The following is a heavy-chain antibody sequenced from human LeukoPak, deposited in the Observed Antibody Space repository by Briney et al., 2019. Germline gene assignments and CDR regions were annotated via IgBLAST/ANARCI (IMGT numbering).Heavy chain of an antibody. CDR2: ISSSSSTI. Sequence: GGSLRLSCAASGFTFSSYSMNWVRQAPGKGLEWVSYISSSSSTIYYADSVKGRFTISRDNAKNSLYLQMNSLRAEDTAVYYCARDRHDFWSGYYYYYMDVWGKGTTVTVSS. CDR3: ARDRHDFWSGYYYYYMDV. D-gene: IGHD3-3*01. CDR1: GFTFSSYS. J-gene: IGHJ6*03. V-gene: IGHV3-48*01.